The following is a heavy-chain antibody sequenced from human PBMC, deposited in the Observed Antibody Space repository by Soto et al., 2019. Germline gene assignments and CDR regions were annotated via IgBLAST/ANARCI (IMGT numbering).Heavy chain of an antibody. V-gene: IGHV2-5*01. J-gene: IGHJ4*02. CDR2: IYWNDDK. CDR3: AHTWGLPFDY. D-gene: IGHD3-16*01. CDR1: GFSLRTTGVG. Sequence: QITLKESGPTLVKPTQTLTLTCTYSGFSLRTTGVGVGWIRQPPGKALEWLGIIYWNDDKRYSPSLKSRFTLTCDISKSQVVLTMTNMDPVDTCTYYCAHTWGLPFDYWGQGTLVIVSS.